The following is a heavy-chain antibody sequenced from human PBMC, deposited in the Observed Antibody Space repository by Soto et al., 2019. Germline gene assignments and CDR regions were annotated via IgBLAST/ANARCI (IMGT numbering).Heavy chain of an antibody. V-gene: IGHV1-8*01. J-gene: IGHJ5*02. D-gene: IGHD2-2*01. CDR1: GYSFTNND. CDR3: ARDGVQRAAMVANWFDP. CDR2: MNPGSGDT. Sequence: ASVKVSCKASGYSFTNNDVSWVRQATGQGLEWMGWMNPGSGDTGYAQKFQGRVTMTRDISIATAYMELSSVTAADTAVYYCARDGVQRAAMVANWFDPWGQGTLVTVSS.